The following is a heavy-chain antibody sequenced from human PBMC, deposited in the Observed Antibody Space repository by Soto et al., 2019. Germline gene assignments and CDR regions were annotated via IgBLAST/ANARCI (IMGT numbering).Heavy chain of an antibody. CDR1: GGTSSSYA. CDR2: IIPIFGTA. Sequence: QVQLVQSGAEVKKPGSSVKVSCKASGGTSSSYAISWVRQAPGQGLEWMGGIIPIFGTANYAQKFQGRVTITADESTSTAYMELSSLRSEDTAVYYCARDRVVPAATHYYGMDVWGQGTTVTVSS. J-gene: IGHJ6*02. V-gene: IGHV1-69*01. CDR3: ARDRVVPAATHYYGMDV. D-gene: IGHD2-2*01.